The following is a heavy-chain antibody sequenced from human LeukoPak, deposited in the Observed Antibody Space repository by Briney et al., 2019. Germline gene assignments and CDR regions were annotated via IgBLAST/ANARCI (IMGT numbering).Heavy chain of an antibody. CDR2: IYYSGST. V-gene: IGHV4-59*01. CDR1: GGSISSYY. D-gene: IGHD3-10*01. Sequence: SETPSLTCTVSGGSISSYYWSWIRQPPGKGLEWIGYIYYSGSTNYNPSLKSRVTISVDTSKNQFSLKLSSVTAADTAVYYCARAKFGSVPAFDIWGQGTMVTVSS. J-gene: IGHJ3*02. CDR3: ARAKFGSVPAFDI.